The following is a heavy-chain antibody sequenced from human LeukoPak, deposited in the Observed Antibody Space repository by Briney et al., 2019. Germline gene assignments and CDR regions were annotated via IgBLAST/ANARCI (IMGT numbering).Heavy chain of an antibody. CDR1: GFTFSSYD. J-gene: IGHJ6*02. CDR3: ARDLSTGRYYYYGMDV. CDR2: ISSSGSSI. D-gene: IGHD5/OR15-5a*01. V-gene: IGHV3-11*01. Sequence: PGGSLRLSCAASGFTFSSYDMSWIRQAPGKGLEWVSYISSSGSSIYYADSVKARFTISRDNAKNSLYLQMNSLRAEDTAVYYCARDLSTGRYYYYGMDVWGRGTTVTVSS.